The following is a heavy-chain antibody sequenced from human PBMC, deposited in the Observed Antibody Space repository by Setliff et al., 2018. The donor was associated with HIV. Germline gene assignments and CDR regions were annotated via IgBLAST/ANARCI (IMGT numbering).Heavy chain of an antibody. CDR3: AAFLVSPVTTQDY. CDR2: IYYSGST. V-gene: IGHV4-59*11. Sequence: SETLSLTCTVSGGSISSHYWSWIRQPPGKGLEWIGSIYYSGSTNYNPSLKSRVTISVDTSKNQFSLKLSSVTAADTAVYYCAAFLVSPVTTQDYWGQGTPVTVSS. J-gene: IGHJ4*02. D-gene: IGHD4-17*01. CDR1: GGSISSHY.